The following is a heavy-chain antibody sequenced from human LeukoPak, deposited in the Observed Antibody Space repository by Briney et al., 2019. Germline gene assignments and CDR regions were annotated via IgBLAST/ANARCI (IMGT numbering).Heavy chain of an antibody. CDR2: IYTSGST. Sequence: SETLSLTCTVSGGSISSYYWSWIRQPPGKGLEWIGRIYTSGSTNYNPSLKSRVTMSVDTSKNQFSLKLSSVTAADTAVYYCARVGAAAGVKDAFDIWGQGTLVTVSS. CDR3: ARVGAAAGVKDAFDI. J-gene: IGHJ4*02. V-gene: IGHV4-4*07. D-gene: IGHD6-13*01. CDR1: GGSISSYY.